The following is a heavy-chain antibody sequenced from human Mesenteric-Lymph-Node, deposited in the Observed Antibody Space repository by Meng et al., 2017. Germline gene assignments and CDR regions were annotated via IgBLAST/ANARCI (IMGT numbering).Heavy chain of an antibody. CDR1: GGTFSSYA. V-gene: IGHV1-69*05. J-gene: IGHJ5*02. D-gene: IGHD6-19*01. CDR2: IIPIFGTA. Sequence: SVKVSCKASGGTFSSYAISWVRQAPGQGLEWMGGIIPIFGTANYAQKFQGRVTITTDKSTSTAYMELSSLRSEDTAVYYCARDTRGVAVAGTKWFDPWGQGTLVTVSS. CDR3: ARDTRGVAVAGTKWFDP.